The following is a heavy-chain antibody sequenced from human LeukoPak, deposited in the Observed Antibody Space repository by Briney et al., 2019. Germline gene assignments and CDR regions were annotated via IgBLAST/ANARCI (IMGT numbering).Heavy chain of an antibody. CDR1: GFTFSTNW. CDR2: INSDGSST. J-gene: IGHJ6*02. CDR3: ARDRGYCSGGSCYNYYGMDV. Sequence: PGGSLRLSCAASGFTFSTNWMHWVRQAPGKGPVWVSRINSDGSSTSYADSVKGRFTISRDNAKNTLYLQMNSLRAEDTAVYYCARDRGYCSGGSCYNYYGMDVWGQGTTVTVSS. V-gene: IGHV3-74*01. D-gene: IGHD2-15*01.